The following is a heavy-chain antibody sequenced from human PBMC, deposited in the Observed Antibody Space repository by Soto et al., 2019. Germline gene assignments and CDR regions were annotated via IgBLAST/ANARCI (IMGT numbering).Heavy chain of an antibody. V-gene: IGHV3-74*01. CDR3: TTVFKY. CDR2: IDGVGAGT. Sequence: EVQLVQSGGGSVQPGGSLRLSCAASGFTFTNYWMHWVRQVPGKGLVWVSRIDGVGAGTNYSDSVRGRFTISRDNAENMLYLQMNSLRAEDTAVYYCTTVFKYWGQGTLVTVSS. CDR1: GFTFTNYW. J-gene: IGHJ4*02.